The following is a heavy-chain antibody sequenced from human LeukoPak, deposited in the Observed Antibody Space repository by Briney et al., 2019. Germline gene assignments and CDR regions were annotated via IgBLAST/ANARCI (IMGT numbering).Heavy chain of an antibody. D-gene: IGHD6-13*01. V-gene: IGHV5-51*01. CDR2: IYPGDSGT. Sequence: GESLKISCKGSGYSFTSYWIGWVRQMPGKGLEWMGIIYPGDSGTRYSPSFQGQVTISADKSISTAYLQWSSLKASDTAMYYCASTAAAGGGNYYYYMDVWGKGTTVTVSS. CDR1: GYSFTSYW. CDR3: ASTAAAGGGNYYYYMDV. J-gene: IGHJ6*03.